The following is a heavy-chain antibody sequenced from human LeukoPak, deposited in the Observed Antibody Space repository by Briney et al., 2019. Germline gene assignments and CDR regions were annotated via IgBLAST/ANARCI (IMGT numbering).Heavy chain of an antibody. CDR2: IIPILGIA. J-gene: IGHJ5*02. CDR3: AREGDSSGLYNWFDP. V-gene: IGHV1-69*04. Sequence: SVKVSCKASGGTFSSYTISWVRQAPGQGLEWMGRIIPILGIANYAQKFQGRVTITADKSTSTACMELSSLRSEDTAVYYCAREGDSSGLYNWFDPWGQGTLVTVSP. CDR1: GGTFSSYT. D-gene: IGHD3-22*01.